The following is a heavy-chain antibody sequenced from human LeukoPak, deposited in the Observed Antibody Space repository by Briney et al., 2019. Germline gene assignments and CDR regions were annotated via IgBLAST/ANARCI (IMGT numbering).Heavy chain of an antibody. J-gene: IGHJ4*02. CDR1: GGSISSGDYY. CDR3: CGDHSCYDHLDY. D-gene: IGHD5-12*01. Sequence: SETLSLTCTVSGGSISSGDYYWSWIRQPPGKGLEWIGYIYYSGITYYNPSLKSRVTISVDTSMHQFSLQMSSVTAADAAVYYCCGDHSCYDHLDYWGQGTLVTVSS. CDR2: IYYSGIT. V-gene: IGHV4-30-4*01.